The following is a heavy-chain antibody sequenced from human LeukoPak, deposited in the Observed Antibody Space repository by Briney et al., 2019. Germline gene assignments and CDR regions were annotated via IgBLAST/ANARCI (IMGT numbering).Heavy chain of an antibody. Sequence: PGGSLRLSCAASGFTVSSNYMSWVRQAPGKGLEWVSYISSSGSTIYYADSVKGRFTISRDNAKNSLYLQMNSLRAEDTAVYYCARFSRLKDAFDIWGQGTMVTVSS. CDR2: ISSSGSTI. CDR1: GFTVSSNY. V-gene: IGHV3-11*04. J-gene: IGHJ3*02. CDR3: ARFSRLKDAFDI.